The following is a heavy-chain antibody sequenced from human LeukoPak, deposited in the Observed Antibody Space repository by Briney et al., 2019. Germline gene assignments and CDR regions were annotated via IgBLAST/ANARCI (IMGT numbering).Heavy chain of an antibody. CDR3: ARVLGYCSSTSCYGAYYYYYMDV. CDR2: IYYSGRT. CDR1: GGSISSYY. Sequence: SETLSLTCTVSGGSISSYYWSWIRQHPGKGLEWIGYIYYSGRTNYNPSLKSRVTISVDTSKNQFSLKLSSVTAADTAVYYCARVLGYCSSTSCYGAYYYYYMDVWGKGTTVTVSS. V-gene: IGHV4-59*01. J-gene: IGHJ6*03. D-gene: IGHD2-2*01.